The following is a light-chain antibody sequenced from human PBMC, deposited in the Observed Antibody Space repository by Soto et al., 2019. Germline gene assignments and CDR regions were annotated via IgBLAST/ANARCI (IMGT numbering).Light chain of an antibody. CDR1: RSNIEAGYD. V-gene: IGLV1-40*01. J-gene: IGLJ3*02. Sequence: QPVLTQPPSVSGAPGQRVTISCTGSRSNIEAGYDVHWYQQLPGTAPKLLISGNNNRPSGVPDRFSGSKSATSASLAITGLQAEDEADYYCQSYDSSLSSWVFGGGTKLTVL. CDR2: GNN. CDR3: QSYDSSLSSWV.